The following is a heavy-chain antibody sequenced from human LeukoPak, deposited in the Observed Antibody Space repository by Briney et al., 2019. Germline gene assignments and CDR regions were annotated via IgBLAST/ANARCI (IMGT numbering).Heavy chain of an antibody. V-gene: IGHV1-8*03. J-gene: IGHJ4*02. CDR1: GYTFTSYD. D-gene: IGHD6-13*01. CDR2: MNPNSGNT. Sequence: ASVTVSCKASGYTFTSYDINWVRQATGQGLEWMGWMNPNSGNTGYAQKFQGRVTITRNTSISTAYMELRSLRSDDTATYYCAILAAAKTGDSWGQGILVTVSS. CDR3: AILAAAKTGDS.